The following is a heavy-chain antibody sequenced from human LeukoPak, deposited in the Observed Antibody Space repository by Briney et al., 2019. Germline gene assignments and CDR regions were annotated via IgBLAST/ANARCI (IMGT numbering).Heavy chain of an antibody. J-gene: IGHJ4*02. Sequence: PSETLSLTCTVSGGSISSYYWSWIRQPPGKGLEWIGYIYYSGSTNYNPSLKSPVSISVDTSKNQFSLKVNSVTAADTAVYYCARGGGWGNWNDAVDYWGQGTLVTVSS. CDR1: GGSISSYY. V-gene: IGHV4-59*01. CDR3: ARGGGWGNWNDAVDY. D-gene: IGHD1-1*01. CDR2: IYYSGST.